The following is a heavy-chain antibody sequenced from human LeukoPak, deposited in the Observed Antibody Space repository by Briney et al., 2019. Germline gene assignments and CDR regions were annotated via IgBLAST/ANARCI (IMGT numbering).Heavy chain of an antibody. CDR1: GFTFSSYA. Sequence: GGSLRLSCAGSGFTFSSYAMSWVRQAPGQGLEWVSVISDSGDYTSYADSVRGRFTISRDNSRNTLYLQMISLRPEDTAVYYCAKDTSIGKYCTNGICSPFDYWGQGTLVTVSS. CDR2: ISDSGDYT. CDR3: AKDTSIGKYCTNGICSPFDY. D-gene: IGHD2-8*01. V-gene: IGHV3-23*01. J-gene: IGHJ4*02.